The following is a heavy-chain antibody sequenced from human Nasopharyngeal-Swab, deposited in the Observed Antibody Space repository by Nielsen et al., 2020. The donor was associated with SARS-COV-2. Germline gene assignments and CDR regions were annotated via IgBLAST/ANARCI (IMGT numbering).Heavy chain of an antibody. V-gene: IGHV6-1*01. J-gene: IGHJ4*02. CDR2: TYYRPQWYS. CDR3: ARDEGAHNS. CDR1: GASVSRNNAA. D-gene: IGHD3-16*01. Sequence: SETLSLTCAISGASVSRNNAAWNWIRQSPSRGLEWLGRTYYRPQWYSDYAVSVKSRITIKPDPSTNQFSLQLNSVTPEDTAVYYCARDEGAHNSWGQGTLVTVSS.